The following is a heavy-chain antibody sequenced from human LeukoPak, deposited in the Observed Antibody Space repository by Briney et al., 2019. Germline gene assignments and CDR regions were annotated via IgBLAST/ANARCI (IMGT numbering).Heavy chain of an antibody. CDR2: IYHSGGT. CDR1: GYSISSGYY. J-gene: IGHJ4*02. CDR3: ARRLVVLQGFDY. Sequence: SETLSLTCAVSGYSISSGYYWGWIRQPPGKGLEWIGSIYHSGGTYYNPSLKSRVTISVDTSKNQFSLKLSSVTAADTAVYYCARRLVVLQGFDYWGQGTLVTVSS. D-gene: IGHD3-16*02. V-gene: IGHV4-38-2*01.